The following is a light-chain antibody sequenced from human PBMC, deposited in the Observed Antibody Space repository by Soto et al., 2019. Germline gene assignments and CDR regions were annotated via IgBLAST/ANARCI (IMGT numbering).Light chain of an antibody. CDR3: RSFASSNTLV. Sequence: QSALTQPPSASGSPGQSVTISCTGTSSDVGAYNYVSWYQQHAGKAPKLVIYEVTKRPSGVPDRFSGSKSANTASLTVSGLQAEDEDDYYCRSFASSNTLVFGGGTKLTVL. J-gene: IGLJ3*02. CDR1: SSDVGAYNY. V-gene: IGLV2-8*01. CDR2: EVT.